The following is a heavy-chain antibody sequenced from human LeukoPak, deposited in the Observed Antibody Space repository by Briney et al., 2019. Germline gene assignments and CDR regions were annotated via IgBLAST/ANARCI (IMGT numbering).Heavy chain of an antibody. Sequence: ASVKVSCKASGYAFTGYYMHWVRQAPGQGLEWMGWINPNSGGTNYAQKFQGRVTMSRDTCISIAYMELSRLRSDDTAVYYCARDRIAAAGEPNWFDPWGQGTLVTVSS. J-gene: IGHJ5*02. D-gene: IGHD6-13*01. CDR2: INPNSGGT. V-gene: IGHV1-2*02. CDR1: GYAFTGYY. CDR3: ARDRIAAAGEPNWFDP.